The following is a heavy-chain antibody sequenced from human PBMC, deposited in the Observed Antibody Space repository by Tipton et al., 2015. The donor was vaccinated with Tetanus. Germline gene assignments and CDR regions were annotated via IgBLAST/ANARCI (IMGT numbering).Heavy chain of an antibody. J-gene: IGHJ6*02. Sequence: QLVQSGAEMKKPGSSVKVSCKASGGTFTNYALSWVRQAPGQGLEWVGGITPIFGTTNSAPKFQGRVTITADESTNTAYMELSSLRSEDTAVYYCARNGGGMGVWGQGTTVTVSS. D-gene: IGHD3-16*01. CDR2: ITPIFGTT. CDR1: GGTFTNYA. CDR3: ARNGGGMGV. V-gene: IGHV1-69*01.